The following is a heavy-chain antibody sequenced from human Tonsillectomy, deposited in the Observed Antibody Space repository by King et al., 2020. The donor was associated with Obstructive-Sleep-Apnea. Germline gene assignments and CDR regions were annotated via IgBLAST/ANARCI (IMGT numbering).Heavy chain of an antibody. V-gene: IGHV5-51*01. CDR3: ARGRYCSGGSCYFFDY. Sequence: VQLVESGAEVKKPGESLKISCKGSGYSFTNYWIGWVRQMPGKGLEWMGIIYPGDSDTRYIPSFQGKVTISADKSISTAYVQWSSLKASDTAMYYCARGRYCSGGSCYFFDYWGQGTLVTVSS. D-gene: IGHD2-15*01. CDR1: GYSFTNYW. CDR2: IYPGDSDT. J-gene: IGHJ4*02.